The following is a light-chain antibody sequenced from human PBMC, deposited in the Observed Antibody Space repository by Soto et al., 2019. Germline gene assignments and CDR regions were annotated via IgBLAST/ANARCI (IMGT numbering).Light chain of an antibody. Sequence: QSALTKPPSGSGAPGQRVTXXCTGXSSXIGXGYVVHWYQQLPGTAPKLLIYGNSNRPSGVPDRFSGSKSGTSASLAITGLQAEDEADYYCQSYXXSLSGWVFGGGTKLTVL. V-gene: IGLV1-40*01. CDR2: GNS. CDR1: SSXIGXGYV. CDR3: QSYXXSLSGWV. J-gene: IGLJ3*02.